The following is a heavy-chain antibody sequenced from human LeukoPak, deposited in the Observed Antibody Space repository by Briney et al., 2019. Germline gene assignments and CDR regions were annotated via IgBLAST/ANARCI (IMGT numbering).Heavy chain of an antibody. J-gene: IGHJ4*02. CDR1: GDSVSSDSAA. V-gene: IGHV6-1*01. CDR3: ARGGDYGDYYFDY. Sequence: SQTLSLTCAISGDSVSSDSAAWNWIRQSPSRGLEWLGRTYYRSKWSNNYAVSVKGRITINPDTSKNQFSLQLSSVTPEDTAVYYCARGGDYGDYYFDYWGQGTLVTVSS. D-gene: IGHD4-17*01. CDR2: TYYRSKWSN.